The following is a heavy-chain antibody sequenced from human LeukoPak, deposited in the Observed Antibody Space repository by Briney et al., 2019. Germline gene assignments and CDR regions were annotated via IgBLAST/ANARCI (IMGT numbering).Heavy chain of an antibody. V-gene: IGHV4-39*01. CDR3: ARRFPGSGSPFDY. CDR1: GDSISSSNSY. J-gene: IGHJ4*02. Sequence: SETLSLTCTVSGDSISSSNSYRGWIRQPPGKGLEWIGSLYYSGSSYYNPSLKSRVTISADTSKNQFSLKLSSVTAADTAVYYCARRFPGSGSPFDYWGQGTLVTVSS. D-gene: IGHD3-10*01. CDR2: LYYSGSS.